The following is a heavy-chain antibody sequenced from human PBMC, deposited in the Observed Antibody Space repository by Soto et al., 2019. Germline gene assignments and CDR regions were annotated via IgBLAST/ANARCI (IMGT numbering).Heavy chain of an antibody. CDR1: GVSISDYY. J-gene: IGHJ4*02. V-gene: IGHV4-59*01. CDR2: LSNSGAT. Sequence: QVQLLESGPGLVKLSETLSLTCEVSGVSISDYYCCWIRQPPGKGLEWIGYLSNSGATHYNASLKRRGSRSVYTSKNQFSLKLTSVTAADTAIYYCASGGRSMYRDCGQGALVTVAS. D-gene: IGHD3-16*01. CDR3: ASGGRSMYRD.